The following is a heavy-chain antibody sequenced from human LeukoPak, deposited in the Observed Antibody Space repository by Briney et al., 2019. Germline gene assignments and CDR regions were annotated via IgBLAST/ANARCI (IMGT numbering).Heavy chain of an antibody. CDR1: GSTFSNYG. CDR2: MWYDGTNK. CDR3: ARDWGDGYPMDY. Sequence: GGSLRLSCAASGSTFSNYGIHWVRQAPGKGLEWVAVMWYDGTNKYYADAVKGRFTISRDNSKNTLYLQLNSLRAEDTAMYYCARDWGDGYPMDYWGQGTLITVSS. V-gene: IGHV3-33*01. D-gene: IGHD5-24*01. J-gene: IGHJ4*02.